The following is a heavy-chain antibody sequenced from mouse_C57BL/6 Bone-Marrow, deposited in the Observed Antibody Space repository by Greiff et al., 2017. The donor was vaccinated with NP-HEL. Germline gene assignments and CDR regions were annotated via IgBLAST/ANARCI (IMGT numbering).Heavy chain of an antibody. CDR2: IDPSDSYT. D-gene: IGHD1-1*01. Sequence: QVQLQQPGAELVRPGTSVKLSCKASGYTFTSYWMHWVKQRPGQGLEWIGVIDPSDSYTNYNQKFKGKATLTVDTSSSTAYMQLSSLTSEDSAVYYFAREGYYGGSYAEFAYWGQGTLVTVSA. J-gene: IGHJ3*01. CDR3: AREGYYGGSYAEFAY. V-gene: IGHV1-59*01. CDR1: GYTFTSYW.